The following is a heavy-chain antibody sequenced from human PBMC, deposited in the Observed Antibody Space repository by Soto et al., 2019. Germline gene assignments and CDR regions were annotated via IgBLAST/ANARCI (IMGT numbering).Heavy chain of an antibody. D-gene: IGHD3-22*01. J-gene: IGHJ4*02. CDR2: IYYSGST. Sequence: SETLSLTCTVSGGSISSYYWSWIRQPPGKGLEWIGYIYYSGSTNYNPSLKSRVTISVDTSKNQFSLKLSSVTAADTAVYYCAREKRLTYYDSSGYYGFDYWGQGTLVTSPQ. V-gene: IGHV4-59*01. CDR3: AREKRLTYYDSSGYYGFDY. CDR1: GGSISSYY.